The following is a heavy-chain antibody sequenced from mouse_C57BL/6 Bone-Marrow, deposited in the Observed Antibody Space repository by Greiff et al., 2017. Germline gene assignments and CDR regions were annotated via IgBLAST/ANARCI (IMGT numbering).Heavy chain of an antibody. V-gene: IGHV1-85*01. J-gene: IGHJ4*01. D-gene: IGHD2-1*01. CDR2: IYPRDGST. CDR3: ARSDGNYVDYYAMDY. CDR1: GYTFTSYD. Sequence: LVESGPELVKPGASVKLSCKASGYTFTSYDINWVKQRPGQGLEWIGWIYPRDGSTKYNEKFKGKATLTVDTSSRTAYMELHSLTSEDSAVYFCARSDGNYVDYYAMDYWGQGTSVTVSS.